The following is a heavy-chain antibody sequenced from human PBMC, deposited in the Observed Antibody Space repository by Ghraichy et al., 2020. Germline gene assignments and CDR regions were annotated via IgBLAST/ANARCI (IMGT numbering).Heavy chain of an antibody. CDR1: GFTFSNYG. J-gene: IGHJ4*02. V-gene: IGHV3-30*18. D-gene: IGHD1-26*01. CDR3: AKDQSGTHYYVGY. Sequence: LSLTCAASGFTFSNYGMHWVRQAPGKGLEWVAGTSYDGSNKYYADSMKGRFTISRDNSKNTLFLQMNSLRTEDTAVYYCAKDQSGTHYYVGYWGQGTLVTVSS. CDR2: TSYDGSNK.